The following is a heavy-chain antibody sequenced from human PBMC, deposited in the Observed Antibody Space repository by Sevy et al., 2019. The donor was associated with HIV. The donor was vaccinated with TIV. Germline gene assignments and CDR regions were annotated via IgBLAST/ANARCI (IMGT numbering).Heavy chain of an antibody. CDR2: IFSSGST. CDR1: GFTVNDKY. V-gene: IGHV3-66*02. CDR3: VSLFLSYRSGWSYFDY. D-gene: IGHD6-19*01. Sequence: GGSLRLSCAISGFTVNDKYIIWVRQAPGKGLEWVSVIFSSGSTYYADSAKGRFTISRDNSKNPVDLQMNSVGAEDTAVYYCVSLFLSYRSGWSYFDYWGQGTLVTVSS. J-gene: IGHJ4*02.